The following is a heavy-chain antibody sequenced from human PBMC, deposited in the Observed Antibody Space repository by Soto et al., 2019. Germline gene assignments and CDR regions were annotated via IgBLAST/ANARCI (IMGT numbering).Heavy chain of an antibody. CDR1: GGPFSSYS. CDR3: ARGLRTTGTTFKNFGEFDS. CDR2: IIPIFGTA. D-gene: IGHD1-1*01. Sequence: YSVQVSCTSSGGPFSSYSISWVRHAPGQGLAWMGGIIPIFGTANYAQRFQGRVTITADKSTSTAYMELSSLGSEDTAVYYCARGLRTTGTTFKNFGEFDSWGQGTMVTV. J-gene: IGHJ3*02. V-gene: IGHV1-69*06.